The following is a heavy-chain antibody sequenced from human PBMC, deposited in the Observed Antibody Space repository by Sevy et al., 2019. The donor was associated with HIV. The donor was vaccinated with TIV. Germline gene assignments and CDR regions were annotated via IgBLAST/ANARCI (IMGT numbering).Heavy chain of an antibody. V-gene: IGHV3-30*02. J-gene: IGHJ4*02. D-gene: IGHD2-21*01. CDR3: EKEGGGEGGDH. CDR2: IQYDGSNK. CDR1: GFSFSSYG. Sequence: RGSLRLSCAASGFSFSSYGMHWVRQAPGKGLEWMSYIQYDGSNKDYADSVKGRFTISRDNSKNTLYLQMNSLGVGDTAVFDWEKEGGGEGGDHWGQGTLVTVSS.